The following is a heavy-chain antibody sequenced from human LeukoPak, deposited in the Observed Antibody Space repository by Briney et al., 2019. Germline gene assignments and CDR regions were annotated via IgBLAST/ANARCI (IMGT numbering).Heavy chain of an antibody. CDR2: INPDGSER. V-gene: IGHV3-7*03. D-gene: IGHD6-19*01. J-gene: IGHJ6*02. CDR3: TRDLAAVPGPRMDV. CDR1: GFSFSSYC. Sequence: GGSLRLSCAASGFSFSSYCMSWVRQAPGKGLEWVALINPDGSERYYVDSVKGRFTISRDNARNSLYLQMDSLRDDDTAMYFCTRDLAAVPGPRMDVWGQGTTVTVSS.